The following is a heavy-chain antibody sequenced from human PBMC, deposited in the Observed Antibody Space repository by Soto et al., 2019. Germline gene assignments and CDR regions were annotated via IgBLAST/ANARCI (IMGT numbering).Heavy chain of an antibody. J-gene: IGHJ4*02. CDR1: GFSFSSYW. CDR2: INNEGSDT. Sequence: EVALVESGGRLVQPGESLRLSCAASGFSFSSYWMHWVRQAPGKGLTLLSRINNEGSDTTYADSAQGRFTISRDNARNTLYLQLDTLRAEDTAVYYCVRGPLDLSIIPAAMVYWGQGTLVTVAS. V-gene: IGHV3-74*01. CDR3: VRGPLDLSIIPAAMVY. D-gene: IGHD2-2*01.